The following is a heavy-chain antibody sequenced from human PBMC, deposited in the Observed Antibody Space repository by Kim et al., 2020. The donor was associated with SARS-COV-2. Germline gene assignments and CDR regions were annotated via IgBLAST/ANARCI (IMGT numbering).Heavy chain of an antibody. J-gene: IGHJ4*02. V-gene: IGHV3-64D*06. D-gene: IGHD3-22*01. CDR3: VTPIDDYYDSSGYLVDY. Sequence: VKGRFTISRDNSKNTLYLQMSSLGAEDTAVYYCVTPIDDYYDSSGYLVDYWGQGTLVTVSS.